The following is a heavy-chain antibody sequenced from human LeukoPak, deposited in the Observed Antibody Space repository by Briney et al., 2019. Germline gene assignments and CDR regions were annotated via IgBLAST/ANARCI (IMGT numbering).Heavy chain of an antibody. V-gene: IGHV4-39*01. J-gene: IGHJ4*02. CDR3: VTYYFDSSGPKKNY. Sequence: PSETLSLTCTVSGGSISSGSYYWGWIRQPPGKGLEWIGSIYYTGSTYYNPSLKSRVTISVDTSKNQFSLKLSSVTAADTAVYYCVTYYFDSSGPKKNYWGQGTLVTVSS. CDR2: IYYTGST. D-gene: IGHD3-22*01. CDR1: GGSISSGSYY.